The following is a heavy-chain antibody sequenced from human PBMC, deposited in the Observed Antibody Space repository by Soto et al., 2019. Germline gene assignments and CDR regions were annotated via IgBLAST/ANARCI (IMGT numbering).Heavy chain of an antibody. V-gene: IGHV3-7*01. CDR1: RFPFGSYW. Sequence: GGSLRLSCAASRFPFGSYWMSWVRQAPGKGLEWVANIKQDGSEGYYADSVKGRFTISRDNAKNSLYLQMNSLSAEDTAVYYCARVGTTMTTVTRSGYYMDVWGKGTTVTVSS. CDR3: ARVGTTMTTVTRSGYYMDV. CDR2: IKQDGSEG. J-gene: IGHJ6*03. D-gene: IGHD4-4*01.